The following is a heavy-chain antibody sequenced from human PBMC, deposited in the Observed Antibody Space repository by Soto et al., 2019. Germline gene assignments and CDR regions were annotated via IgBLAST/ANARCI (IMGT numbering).Heavy chain of an antibody. CDR2: ISRSSTGI. J-gene: IGHJ6*02. D-gene: IGHD3-10*01. CDR1: GFTFSLYS. CDR3: ARAVTWGLDV. Sequence: EVQLVEAGGGLVQPVGSLRLSCAASGFTFSLYSMSWVRQAPGKGLEWVSYISRSSTGIHYADSVKGRFTISRDDATNSMHLQMNSLRDGDTAVYYCARAVTWGLDVWGQGTTVSISS. V-gene: IGHV3-48*02.